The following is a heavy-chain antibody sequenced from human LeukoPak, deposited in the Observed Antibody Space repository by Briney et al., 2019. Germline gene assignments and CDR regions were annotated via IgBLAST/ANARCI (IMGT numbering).Heavy chain of an antibody. D-gene: IGHD6-13*01. CDR3: AKDDAYSSSWYALDI. CDR2: ISYDGSNK. Sequence: PGGSLRLSCAASGFTFSSYGMHWVRQAPGKGLEWVTVISYDGSNKYYADSVKGRFTISRDNSKNTLSLRMNSLRAEDTAVYYCAKDDAYSSSWYALDIWGQGTMVTVSS. V-gene: IGHV3-30*18. CDR1: GFTFSSYG. J-gene: IGHJ3*02.